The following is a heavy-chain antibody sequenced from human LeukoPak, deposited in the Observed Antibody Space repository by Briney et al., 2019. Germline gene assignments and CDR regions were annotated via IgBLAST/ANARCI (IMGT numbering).Heavy chain of an antibody. CDR3: AKSNGYGLVDI. D-gene: IGHD3-10*01. J-gene: IGHJ3*02. CDR2: IFYSGST. Sequence: PGGSLRLSCAASGFSFSNAWMSWVRQAPGKGLEWIGNIFYSGSTYYGPSLKSRVTISLDTSRNQFSLKLNSVTAADTAVYYCAKSNGYGLVDIWGQGTMVTVSS. CDR1: GFSFSNAW. V-gene: IGHV4-59*12.